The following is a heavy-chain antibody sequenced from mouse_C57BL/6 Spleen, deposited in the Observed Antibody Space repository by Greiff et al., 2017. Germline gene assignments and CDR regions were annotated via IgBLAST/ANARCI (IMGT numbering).Heavy chain of an antibody. CDR3: ARMYYGSSYGY. Sequence: VQLQQSGAELVKPGASVKLSCKASGYTFTSYWMHWVKQRPGQGLEWIGMIHPNSGSTNYNEKFKSKATLTVDKSSSTAYMQLSSLTSEDSAVYYCARMYYGSSYGYWGQGTTLTVAS. D-gene: IGHD1-1*01. CDR1: GYTFTSYW. J-gene: IGHJ2*01. V-gene: IGHV1-64*01. CDR2: IHPNSGST.